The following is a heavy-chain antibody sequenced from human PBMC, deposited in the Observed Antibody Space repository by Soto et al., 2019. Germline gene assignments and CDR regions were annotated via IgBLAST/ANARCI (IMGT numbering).Heavy chain of an antibody. J-gene: IGHJ3*02. D-gene: IGHD1-26*01. CDR1: GGSISSSNW. CDR2: IYHSGST. V-gene: IGHV4-4*02. CDR3: ARVNSGNYYEAFDI. Sequence: QVQLQESGPGLVKPSGTLSLTCAVSGGSISSSNWWSWVRQPPGKGLEWIGEIYHSGSTNYKPSLKSRVTISVDKSKHQFSLKLSSVHAADTAVYYCARVNSGNYYEAFDIWGQGTMVTVSS.